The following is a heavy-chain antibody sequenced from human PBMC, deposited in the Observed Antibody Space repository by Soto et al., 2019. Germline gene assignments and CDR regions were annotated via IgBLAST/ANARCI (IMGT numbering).Heavy chain of an antibody. Sequence: PSETLSLTCTVSGGSISSYYWSWIRQPPEKGLESIGYIYYSGSTNYNPSLKSRVTISVDTSKNQFSLKLSSVTAADTAVYYCARLRGYSGYGTYYYYYYGMDVWGQGTLVTVSS. J-gene: IGHJ6*02. D-gene: IGHD5-12*01. CDR2: IYYSGST. CDR1: GGSISSYY. CDR3: ARLRGYSGYGTYYYYYYGMDV. V-gene: IGHV4-59*01.